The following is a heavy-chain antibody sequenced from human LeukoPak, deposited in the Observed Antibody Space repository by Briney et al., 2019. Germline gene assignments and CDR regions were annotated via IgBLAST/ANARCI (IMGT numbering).Heavy chain of an antibody. CDR1: GGSFSGYY. J-gene: IGHJ4*02. CDR3: ARDRNWGAPDY. CDR2: IYYSGST. Sequence: PSETLSLTCAVYGGSFSGYYWSWIRQPPGKGLEWIGYIYYSGSTNYNPSLKSRVTISVDTSKNQFSLKLSSVTAADTAVYYCARDRNWGAPDYWGQGTLVTVSS. V-gene: IGHV4-59*01. D-gene: IGHD7-27*01.